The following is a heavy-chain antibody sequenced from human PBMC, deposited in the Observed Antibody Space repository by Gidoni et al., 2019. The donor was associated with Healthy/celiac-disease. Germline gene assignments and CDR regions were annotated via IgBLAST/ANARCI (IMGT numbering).Heavy chain of an antibody. V-gene: IGHV4-59*01. CDR2: IYYSGST. CDR3: ARGRAGFDY. J-gene: IGHJ4*02. D-gene: IGHD3-10*01. Sequence: QVQLQESGPGLVKPSETLSPTRTVSGGSISSYYWSWIRQPPGKGLEWIGYIYYSGSTNYNPSLKSRVTISVDTSKNQFSLKLSSVTAADTAVYYCARGRAGFDYWGQGTLVTVSS. CDR1: GGSISSYY.